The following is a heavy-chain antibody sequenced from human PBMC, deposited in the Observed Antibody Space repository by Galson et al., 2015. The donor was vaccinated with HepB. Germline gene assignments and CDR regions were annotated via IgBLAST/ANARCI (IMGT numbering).Heavy chain of an antibody. Sequence: SVKVSCKASGYTFTSYAMNWVRQAPGQGLEWMGWINTNTGNPTYAQGFTGRFVFSLDTSVSTAYLQISSLKAEDTAVYYCARSRRVRGVNLVWFDPWGQGTLVTVSS. CDR3: ARSRRVRGVNLVWFDP. D-gene: IGHD3-10*01. CDR1: GYTFTSYA. V-gene: IGHV7-4-1*02. J-gene: IGHJ5*02. CDR2: INTNTGNP.